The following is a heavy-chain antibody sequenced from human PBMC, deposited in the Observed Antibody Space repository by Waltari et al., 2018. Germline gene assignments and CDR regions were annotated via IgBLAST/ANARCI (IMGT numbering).Heavy chain of an antibody. CDR3: AKDNGHSSSDREAFDI. Sequence: EVQLVESGGGLVQPGRSLRLSCAASGFTFDDYAMHWVRQAPGKGLEWVSGISWNSGSIGYADSWKGRFTISRDNAKNSLYLQMNSLRAEDTALYYCAKDNGHSSSDREAFDIWGQGTMVIVSS. J-gene: IGHJ3*02. CDR1: GFTFDDYA. V-gene: IGHV3-9*01. D-gene: IGHD6-6*01. CDR2: ISWNSGSI.